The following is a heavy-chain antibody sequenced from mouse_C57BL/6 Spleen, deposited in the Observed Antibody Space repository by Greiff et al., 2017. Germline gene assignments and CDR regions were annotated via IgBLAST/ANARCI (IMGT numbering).Heavy chain of an antibody. D-gene: IGHD1-1*01. V-gene: IGHV1-52*01. CDR3: ARDYYGSSPY. CDR2: IDPSDSET. CDR1: GYTFTSYW. Sequence: QVQLQQPGAELVRPGSSVKLSCKASGYTFTSYWMHWVKQRPIQGLEWIGNIDPSDSETHYNQKFKDKATLTVAKSSSTAYMQLRSLTSEDSAVYYCARDYYGSSPYWGQGTTLTVSS. J-gene: IGHJ2*01.